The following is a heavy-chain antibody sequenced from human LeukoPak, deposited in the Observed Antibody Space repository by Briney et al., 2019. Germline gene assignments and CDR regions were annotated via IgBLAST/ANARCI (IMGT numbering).Heavy chain of an antibody. CDR2: IYPGDSDT. V-gene: IGHV5-51*01. J-gene: IGHJ4*02. Sequence: GESLKISCKGSGYSFTSYWIGWVRQMPGKGLEWMGIIYPGDSDTRYSPSFQGQVTISAGKSISTAYLQWSSLKASDTAMYYCARQKDSSGYKYYFDYWGQGTLVTVSS. D-gene: IGHD3-22*01. CDR1: GYSFTSYW. CDR3: ARQKDSSGYKYYFDY.